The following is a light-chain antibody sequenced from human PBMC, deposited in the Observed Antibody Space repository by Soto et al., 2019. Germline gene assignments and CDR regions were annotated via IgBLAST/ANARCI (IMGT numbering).Light chain of an antibody. CDR2: EVS. CDR1: SSDVGGYNY. V-gene: IGLV2-14*01. J-gene: IGLJ2*01. Sequence: QSALTQPASVSGSLGQSITISCTGTSSDVGGYNYVSWYQQHPGKAPKLMIYEVSNRPSGVSNRFSGSKSGNTASLTISGLQAEDEADYYCSSYTSSSTLFGGGTKVTVL. CDR3: SSYTSSSTL.